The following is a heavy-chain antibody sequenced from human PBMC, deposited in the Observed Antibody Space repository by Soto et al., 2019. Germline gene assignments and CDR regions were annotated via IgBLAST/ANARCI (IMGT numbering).Heavy chain of an antibody. CDR1: GFTFSNYW. J-gene: IGHJ3*02. Sequence: EVQLVESGGGLVQPGGSLRLSCAVSGFTFSNYWMHWVRQAPGKGLVWVSTISPDGTIPDYTDSVKGRLAISRDNAKSTLFLQINSLRPEDTAVYYCARLRGDAFDIWGQGTMLTVSS. CDR3: ARLRGDAFDI. V-gene: IGHV3-74*01. D-gene: IGHD3-10*01. CDR2: ISPDGTIP.